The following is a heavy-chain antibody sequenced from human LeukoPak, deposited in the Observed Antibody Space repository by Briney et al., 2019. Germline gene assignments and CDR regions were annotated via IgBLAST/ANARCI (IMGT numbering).Heavy chain of an antibody. J-gene: IGHJ5*02. V-gene: IGHV3-30-3*01. CDR3: ARSGRIHWFDP. CDR1: GFTFSSYA. D-gene: IGHD2-15*01. Sequence: GGSLRLSCAASGFTFSSYAMHWVRQAPGKGLEWVAVISYDGSNKYYADSVKGRFTISRDNSKNTLYPQMNSLRAEDTAVYYCARSGRIHWFDPWGQGTLVTVSS. CDR2: ISYDGSNK.